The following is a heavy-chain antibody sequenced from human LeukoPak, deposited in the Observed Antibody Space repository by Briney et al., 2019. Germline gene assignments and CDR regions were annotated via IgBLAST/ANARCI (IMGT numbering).Heavy chain of an antibody. CDR1: GFTFSTSW. V-gene: IGHV3-7*01. CDR2: IKGDGSEK. D-gene: IGHD6-13*01. Sequence: AGGSLRLSCAASGFTFSTSWMSWVRQAPGKGLEWVANIKGDGSEKYYVDSVKGRLTISRDNAKNSLYLQMNSLRAEDTAVYYCAREKQDSSSWAFDYWGQGTLVTVSS. J-gene: IGHJ4*02. CDR3: AREKQDSSSWAFDY.